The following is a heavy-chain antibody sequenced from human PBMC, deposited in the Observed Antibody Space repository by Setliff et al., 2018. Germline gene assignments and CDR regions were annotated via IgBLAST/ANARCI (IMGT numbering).Heavy chain of an antibody. CDR3: ARDHGELGQERRTHFFRH. Sequence: PGGSLRLSCAACGFTFSTYNMNWVRQAPGKGLEWVSFISFSSRTIYYADSVKGRFTISRDNAKNSLYLQMNSLRAEDTAVYYCARDHGELGQERRTHFFRHWGQGTLVTVSS. D-gene: IGHD1-1*01. CDR2: ISFSSRTI. CDR1: GFTFSTYN. J-gene: IGHJ1*01. V-gene: IGHV3-48*01.